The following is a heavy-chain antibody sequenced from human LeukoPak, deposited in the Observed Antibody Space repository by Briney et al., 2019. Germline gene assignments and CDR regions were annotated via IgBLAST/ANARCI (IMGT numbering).Heavy chain of an antibody. J-gene: IGHJ4*02. CDR1: GFTFSDYY. Sequence: SGGSLRLSCAVSGFTFSDYYMNWIRQAPGKGREGVSYISSRGSTIYYADSVKGRFTISRDNAKNSLYLQMNSLRAEDPAVYYCARVWYSGRYPVDYWGEGTLVTVSS. CDR2: ISSRGSTI. CDR3: ARVWYSGRYPVDY. V-gene: IGHV3-11*04. D-gene: IGHD1-26*01.